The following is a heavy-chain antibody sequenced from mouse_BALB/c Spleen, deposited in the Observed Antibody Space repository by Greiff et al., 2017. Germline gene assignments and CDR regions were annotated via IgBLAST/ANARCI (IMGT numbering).Heavy chain of an antibody. CDR2: IWGGGST. Sequence: VQLQQSGPGLVAPSQCLSITCTVSGFSLTDYGVSWIRQPPGKGLEWLGVIWGGGSTYYNSALKSRLSISKDNSKSQVFLKMNSLQTDDTAMYYCAKHHGSSGYYYAMDYWGQGTSVTVSS. D-gene: IGHD1-1*01. CDR1: GFSLTDYG. J-gene: IGHJ4*01. V-gene: IGHV2-6-5*01. CDR3: AKHHGSSGYYYAMDY.